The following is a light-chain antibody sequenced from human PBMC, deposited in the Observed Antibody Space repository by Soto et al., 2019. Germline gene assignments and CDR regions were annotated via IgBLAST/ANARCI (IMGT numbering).Light chain of an antibody. CDR2: DAS. J-gene: IGKJ3*01. V-gene: IGKV1-5*01. CDR1: QSISSW. Sequence: DIQMTQSPSTLSASVGDRFTITCRASQSISSWLAWYQQKPGKAPKLLIYDASSLESGVPSRFSGRGSGTEFTLTISSLQPDDFATYYCQQSYSTPVTFGPGTKVDIK. CDR3: QQSYSTPVT.